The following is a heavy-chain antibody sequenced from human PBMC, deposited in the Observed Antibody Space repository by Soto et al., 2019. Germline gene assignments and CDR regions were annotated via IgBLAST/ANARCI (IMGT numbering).Heavy chain of an antibody. CDR3: ARGGGFCGGDCYRGGVDY. Sequence: QVQLVESGGGVVQPGRSLRLSCAASGFTFSPYTMHWVRQAPGKGLEWVAVISYDGSNRYYPDSVKGRFTISRDNSKNTLYLQMNSLRPEDTAVYYCARGGGFCGGDCYRGGVDYWGQGTLVTVSS. V-gene: IGHV3-30-3*01. CDR1: GFTFSPYT. J-gene: IGHJ4*02. D-gene: IGHD2-21*02. CDR2: ISYDGSNR.